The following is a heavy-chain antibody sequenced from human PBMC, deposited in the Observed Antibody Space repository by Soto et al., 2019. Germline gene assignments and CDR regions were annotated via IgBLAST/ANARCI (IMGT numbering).Heavy chain of an antibody. CDR3: AAAGLVVAATRVYYYYGMDV. V-gene: IGHV1-58*01. CDR1: GFTFTSSA. D-gene: IGHD2-15*01. CDR2: IVVGSGNT. Sequence: SVKVSCKASGFTFTSSAVQWVRQARGQRLEWIGWIVVGSGNTNYAQKFQERVTITRDMSTSTAYMELSSLRSEDTAVYYCAAAGLVVAATRVYYYYGMDVWG. J-gene: IGHJ6*02.